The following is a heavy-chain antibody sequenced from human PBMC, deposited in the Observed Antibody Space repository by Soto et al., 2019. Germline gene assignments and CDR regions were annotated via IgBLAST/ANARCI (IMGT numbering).Heavy chain of an antibody. CDR1: GGSIGNSY. CDR2: IYYSGSS. CDR3: ARHSSSWPIFDY. Sequence: QVQLQESGPGLVKPSETLSLTCTVSGGSIGNSYWSWIRQSPGKGLEWIGYIYYSGSSNYNPSLKSRDSIPVETSKNQFSLKLSSVTAADTAVYYCARHSSSWPIFDYWGQGTLVIVSS. V-gene: IGHV4-59*08. J-gene: IGHJ4*02. D-gene: IGHD6-13*01.